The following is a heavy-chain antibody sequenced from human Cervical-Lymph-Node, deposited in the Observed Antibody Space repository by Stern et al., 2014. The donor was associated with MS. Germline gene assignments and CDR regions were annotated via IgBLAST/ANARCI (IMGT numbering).Heavy chain of an antibody. D-gene: IGHD3-3*01. Sequence: QVQLVESGGGVVQPGRSLRLSCAVSGFTFSKHALHWVRQAPGTGLEWVAFVSYDGSNKYYADSGKCRFTISRDNYKNTLLLQMNSLRTEDTAVYYCERGITAGVVGSLLDYWGQGTLVTVSA. CDR2: VSYDGSNK. CDR1: GFTFSKHA. J-gene: IGHJ4*02. V-gene: IGHV3-30-3*01. CDR3: ERGITAGVVGSLLDY.